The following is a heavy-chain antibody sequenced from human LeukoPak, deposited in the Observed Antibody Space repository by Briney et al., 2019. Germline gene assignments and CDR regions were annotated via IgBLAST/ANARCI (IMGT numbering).Heavy chain of an antibody. V-gene: IGHV3-74*01. Sequence: GGSLILSCAASGFTFSSFWMHWVRQAPGKGLVWVSRIKSDGTYTSYADSVKGRFAISRDNAKNTLYLQMNSLRAEDTAVYYCATVNEDTAIPWGQGTLVTVSS. D-gene: IGHD5-18*01. CDR1: GFTFSSFW. CDR2: IKSDGTYT. CDR3: ATVNEDTAIP. J-gene: IGHJ5*02.